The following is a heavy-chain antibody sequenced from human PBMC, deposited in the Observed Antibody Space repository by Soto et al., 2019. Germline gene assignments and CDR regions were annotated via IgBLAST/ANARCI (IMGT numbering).Heavy chain of an antibody. Sequence: GGSLRLSCVVSGVDFRGSYMNWIRQAPGKGLEWISYISDTGRTIHYADSVKGRFVISRDNSRDSLYLQMNDLRADDTAIYYCAGFKEGKIVGLRWLDPWGQGTRVTVSS. CDR1: GVDFRGSY. D-gene: IGHD3-16*02. CDR3: AGFKEGKIVGLRWLDP. CDR2: ISDTGRTI. J-gene: IGHJ5*02. V-gene: IGHV3-11*01.